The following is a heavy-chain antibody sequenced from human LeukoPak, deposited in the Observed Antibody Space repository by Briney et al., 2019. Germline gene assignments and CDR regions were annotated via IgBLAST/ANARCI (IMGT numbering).Heavy chain of an antibody. V-gene: IGHV5-51*01. CDR1: GHRFTTFW. J-gene: IGHJ4*02. CDR2: IYPGDSDV. CDR3: ARYSSGSANYYFHE. D-gene: IGHD5-12*01. Sequence: GESLKISFKVSGHRFTTFWIGWVRQMPGKGLGWMGIIYPGDSDVRYSPSFEGQVTISVDRSLTTAYLQWSSLKASDTAMYSCARYSSGSANYYFHEWGQGTLVTVSS.